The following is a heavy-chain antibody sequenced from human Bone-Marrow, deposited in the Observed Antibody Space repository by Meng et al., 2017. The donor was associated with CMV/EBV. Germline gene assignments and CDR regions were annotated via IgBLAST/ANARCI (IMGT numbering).Heavy chain of an antibody. J-gene: IGHJ4*02. Sequence: SYYWGWIRQPPGKGLEWIGSVYNSGNTYYNASLKSRVTLSVPTSQNQFSLKLSSVTATATAVYSCAQHSPVTTCQFDYLGQGTLVTVSS. V-gene: IGHV4-39*01. D-gene: IGHD4-17*01. CDR3: AQHSPVTTCQFDY. CDR1: SYY. CDR2: VYNSGNT.